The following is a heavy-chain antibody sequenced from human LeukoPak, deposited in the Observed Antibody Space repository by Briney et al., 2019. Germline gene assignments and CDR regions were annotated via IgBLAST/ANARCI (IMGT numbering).Heavy chain of an antibody. J-gene: IGHJ3*02. Sequence: AGGSLRLSCAASGFTFSNSRMHGVCRAPEGGGVWVADIKCEGSEKRYVDSVKGRLNISRDNAKNSLYLQVNSLRAEDMTVYYCVRGVGSSTSCYVRAFDIWGQGTMVTVSS. CDR3: VRGVGSSTSCYVRAFDI. CDR1: GFTFSNSR. D-gene: IGHD2-2*01. V-gene: IGHV3-52*01. CDR2: IKCEGSEK.